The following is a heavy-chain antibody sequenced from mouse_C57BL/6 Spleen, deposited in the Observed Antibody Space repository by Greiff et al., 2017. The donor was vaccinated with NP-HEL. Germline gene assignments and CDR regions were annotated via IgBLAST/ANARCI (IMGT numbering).Heavy chain of an antibody. Sequence: QVQLKQSGPGLVAPSQSLSITCTVSGFSLTSYGVDWVRQSPGKGLEWLGVIWGVGSTNYNSALKSRLSISKDNSKSQVFLKMNSLQTDDTAMYYCASGRDYYSNYVAYWGQGTLVTVSA. CDR3: ASGRDYYSNYVAY. D-gene: IGHD2-5*01. V-gene: IGHV2-6*01. J-gene: IGHJ3*01. CDR2: IWGVGST. CDR1: GFSLTSYG.